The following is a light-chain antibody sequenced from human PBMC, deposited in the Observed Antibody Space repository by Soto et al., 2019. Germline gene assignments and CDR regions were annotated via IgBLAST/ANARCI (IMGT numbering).Light chain of an antibody. CDR1: SSDVGGYNY. CDR3: SSYAGSNNLV. J-gene: IGLJ3*02. V-gene: IGLV2-8*01. CDR2: EVN. Sequence: QSVLTQPASVSGSPAQSITISCTGTSSDVGGYNYVSWYQHHPGKAPKLIIYEVNKRPSGVPDRFSGSKSGNTASLIVSGLQAEDEADYYCSSYAGSNNLVFAGGTKLTVL.